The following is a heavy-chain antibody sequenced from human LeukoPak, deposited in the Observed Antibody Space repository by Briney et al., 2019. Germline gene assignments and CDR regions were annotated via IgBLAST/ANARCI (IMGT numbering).Heavy chain of an antibody. V-gene: IGHV3-21*01. CDR1: GFTFNRYS. CDR2: ISSSSSYI. Sequence: PGGSLRLSCAASGFTFNRYSMNWVRQAPGKGLEWVSSISSSSSYIYYADSVKGRFTISRDNAKNSLSLQMNSLRAEDTAVYYCAKGPRRITMVRGVLDYWGQGTLVTVSS. D-gene: IGHD3-10*01. CDR3: AKGPRRITMVRGVLDY. J-gene: IGHJ4*02.